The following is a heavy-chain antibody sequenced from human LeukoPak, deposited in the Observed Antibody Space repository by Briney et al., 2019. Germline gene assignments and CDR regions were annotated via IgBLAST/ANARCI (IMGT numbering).Heavy chain of an antibody. CDR3: AKDSYDILTDSNWFDP. Sequence: GRSLRLSCAASGFTFSSYGMHWVRQAPGKGLEWVAVISYDGSNKYYADSVKGRFTISRDNSKNTLYLQVNSLRAEDTAVYYCAKDSYDILTDSNWFDPWGQGTLVTVSS. D-gene: IGHD3-9*01. V-gene: IGHV3-30*18. CDR2: ISYDGSNK. CDR1: GFTFSSYG. J-gene: IGHJ5*02.